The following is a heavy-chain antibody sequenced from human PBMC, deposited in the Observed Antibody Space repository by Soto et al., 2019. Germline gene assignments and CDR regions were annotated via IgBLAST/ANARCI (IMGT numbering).Heavy chain of an antibody. CDR2: IRGKANSYET. CDR1: GYTFSGSA. J-gene: IGHJ5*02. Sequence: PGGSLRLSCVASGYTFSGSASHWVRQASGKGLEWVGRIRGKANSYETAYAESVKGRFTISRDDSKNTAFLQMNSLKTEDTAVYYCTSRYCSSASCHTWGQGTRVTVSS. CDR3: TSRYCSSASCHT. D-gene: IGHD2-2*01. V-gene: IGHV3-73*01.